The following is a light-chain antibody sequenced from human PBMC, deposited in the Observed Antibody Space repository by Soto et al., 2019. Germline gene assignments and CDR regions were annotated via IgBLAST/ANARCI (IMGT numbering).Light chain of an antibody. Sequence: QSVLTQPASVSGSPGQSIAISCTGSSSDVADYKFVSWYQQHPGKAPKLMIYDVSSRPSGVSNRFSGSKSGNTASLTISGLQAEDAADYYCDSYTSSGTYVFGSGTKLTVL. V-gene: IGLV2-14*01. CDR3: DSYTSSGTYV. CDR2: DVS. CDR1: SSDVADYKF. J-gene: IGLJ1*01.